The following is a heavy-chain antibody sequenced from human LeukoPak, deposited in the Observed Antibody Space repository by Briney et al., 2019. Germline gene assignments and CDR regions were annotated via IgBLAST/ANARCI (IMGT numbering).Heavy chain of an antibody. J-gene: IGHJ5*02. Sequence: SETLSLTCAVYGGSFSGYYWSWIRQPPGKGLEWIGYIYYSGSTNYNPSLKSRVTISVDTSKNQFSLKLSSVTAADTAVYYCARVVGHSYGNPERFDPWGQGTLVTVSS. D-gene: IGHD5-18*01. CDR3: ARVVGHSYGNPERFDP. CDR1: GGSFSGYY. CDR2: IYYSGST. V-gene: IGHV4-59*13.